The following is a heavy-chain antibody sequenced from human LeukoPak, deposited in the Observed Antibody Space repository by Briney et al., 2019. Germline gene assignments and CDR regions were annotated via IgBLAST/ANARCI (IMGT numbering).Heavy chain of an antibody. CDR2: IYYSGST. J-gene: IGHJ2*01. CDR3: ARVFYYGSGTFDL. V-gene: IGHV4-59*01. D-gene: IGHD3-10*01. Sequence: SETLSLTRTVSGGSLSSYYWSWIRQPPGKGLEWIGYIYYSGSTTYNPSLRSRVTISVDKSKNQFSLRLSSVTAADTAVYYCARVFYYGSGTFDLWGRGTLVTVSS. CDR1: GGSLSSYY.